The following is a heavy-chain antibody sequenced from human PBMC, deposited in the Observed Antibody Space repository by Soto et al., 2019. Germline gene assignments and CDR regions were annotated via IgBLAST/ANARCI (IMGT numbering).Heavy chain of an antibody. CDR3: ARGIIVQVHPNYYFDY. CDR2: IWYDGSNK. D-gene: IGHD1-1*01. Sequence: QVQLVESGGGVVQPGRSLRLSCAASGFTFSSYAMHWVRQAPGKGLEWVAVIWYDGSNKYYADSVKGRFTISRDNSKNTLYLQMNSLRAEDTAVYYCARGIIVQVHPNYYFDYWGQGTLVTVSS. V-gene: IGHV3-33*08. J-gene: IGHJ4*02. CDR1: GFTFSSYA.